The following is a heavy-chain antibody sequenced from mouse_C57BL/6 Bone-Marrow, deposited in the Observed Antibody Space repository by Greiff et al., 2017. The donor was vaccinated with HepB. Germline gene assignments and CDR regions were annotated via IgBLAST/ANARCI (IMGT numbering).Heavy chain of an antibody. V-gene: IGHV5-12*01. J-gene: IGHJ3*01. Sequence: EVNLVESGGGLVQPGGSLKLSCAASGFTFSDYYMYWVRQTPEKRLEWVAYISNGGGSTYYPDTVKGRFTISRDNAKNTLYLQMSRLKSEDTAMYYCARQEDAWFAYWGQGTLVTVSA. CDR3: ARQEDAWFAY. CDR1: GFTFSDYY. CDR2: ISNGGGST.